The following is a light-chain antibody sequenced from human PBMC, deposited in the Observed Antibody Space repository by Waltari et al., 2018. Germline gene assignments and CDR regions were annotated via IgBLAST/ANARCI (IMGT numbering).Light chain of an antibody. V-gene: IGKV3-15*01. CDR1: RSVNCN. CDR2: GAS. Sequence: EGVLTQSPDTLSVSPGERSTLACSTSRSVNCNGACEQHKTGQAPRLLMYGASTRPTGIPARFSGSESGTEFTLTITSLQSEDFAVYYCQQYNNWPLTFGGGTKVEI. CDR3: QQYNNWPLT. J-gene: IGKJ4*01.